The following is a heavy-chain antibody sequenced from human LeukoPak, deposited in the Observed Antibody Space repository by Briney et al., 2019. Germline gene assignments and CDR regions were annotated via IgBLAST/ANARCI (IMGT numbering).Heavy chain of an antibody. V-gene: IGHV4-39*07. CDR2: IYYSGST. CDR3: ARDSYYYDSSGYSDY. Sequence: SETLSLTCTVSGGSISSSSYYWGWIRQPPGKGLEWIGSIYYSGSTYYNPSLKSRVTISVDTSKNQFSLKLSSVTAADTAVYYCARDSYYYDSSGYSDYWGQGTLVTVSS. CDR1: GGSISSSSYY. D-gene: IGHD3-22*01. J-gene: IGHJ4*02.